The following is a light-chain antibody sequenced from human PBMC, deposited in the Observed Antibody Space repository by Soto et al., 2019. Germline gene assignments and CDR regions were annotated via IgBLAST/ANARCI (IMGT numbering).Light chain of an antibody. Sequence: EIVVTQSLASLSVSPGGRPPLYCMSSQSVSSNLAWYQQKPGQAPRLLIYGASTRATGIPARFSGSGSGTEFTLTISSLQSEDFAVYYCQQYNNWPPLTFGGGTKVDIK. CDR2: GAS. CDR3: QQYNNWPPLT. V-gene: IGKV3-15*01. CDR1: QSVSSN. J-gene: IGKJ4*01.